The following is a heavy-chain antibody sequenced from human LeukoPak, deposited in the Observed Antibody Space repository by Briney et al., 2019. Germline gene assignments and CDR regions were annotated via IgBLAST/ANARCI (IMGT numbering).Heavy chain of an antibody. CDR3: ARASVAITMVRGVIITDFDY. CDR2: INPNSGGT. CDR1: GYTFTGYY. D-gene: IGHD3-10*01. J-gene: IGHJ4*02. Sequence: ASVKVSCKASGYTFTGYYMHWVRQAPGQGLEWMGWINPNSGGTNYAQKFQGRVTMTRDTSISTAYMELSRLRSDDTAVYYCARASVAITMVRGVIITDFDYWGQGTLVTVSS. V-gene: IGHV1-2*02.